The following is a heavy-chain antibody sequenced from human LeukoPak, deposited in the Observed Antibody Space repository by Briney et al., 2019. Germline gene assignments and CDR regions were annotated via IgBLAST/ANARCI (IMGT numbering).Heavy chain of an antibody. CDR3: ARWPGGPREYCSGGSCYSTPAFGLDY. Sequence: ESGGSLRLSCAASGFTVSSNYMSWVRQASGKGLEWMGIIYPGDSDTRYSPSFQGQVTISADKSISTAYLQWNSLKASDTAMYYCARWPGGPREYCSGGSCYSTPAFGLDYWGQGTLVTVSS. V-gene: IGHV5-51*01. CDR1: GFTVSSNY. D-gene: IGHD2-15*01. CDR2: IYPGDSDT. J-gene: IGHJ4*02.